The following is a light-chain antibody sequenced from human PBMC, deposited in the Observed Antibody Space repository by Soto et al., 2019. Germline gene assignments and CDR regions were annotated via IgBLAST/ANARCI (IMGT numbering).Light chain of an antibody. Sequence: DIQMTQSPSSLSASVGDRVTITCQASQDISHYLNWYQQKPGKAPKILIFDASNLETGVPSRFSGSGSGTEFTLTISSLQPDDFATYYCQQYDSLPFTFGPGTKVDIK. V-gene: IGKV1-33*01. CDR2: DAS. J-gene: IGKJ3*01. CDR1: QDISHY. CDR3: QQYDSLPFT.